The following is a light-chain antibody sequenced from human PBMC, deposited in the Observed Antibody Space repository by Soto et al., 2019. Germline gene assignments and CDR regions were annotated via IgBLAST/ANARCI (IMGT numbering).Light chain of an antibody. J-gene: IGLJ3*02. CDR2: DVS. CDR1: SSDVGIYNS. V-gene: IGLV2-14*03. Sequence: QSALTQPASVSGSPGHSITISCTGTSSDVGIYNSVSWYQQRPGKAPKLIIYDVSHRPSGLSNRFSGSKSGNTASLTISGLKAEDEAYDYCSSYSNSRTLVFGGGTQLTVL. CDR3: SSYSNSRTLV.